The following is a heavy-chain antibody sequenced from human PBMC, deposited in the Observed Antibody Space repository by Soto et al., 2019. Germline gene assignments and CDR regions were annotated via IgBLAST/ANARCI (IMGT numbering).Heavy chain of an antibody. CDR2: IYYSGST. J-gene: IGHJ3*02. D-gene: IGHD2-15*01. CDR1: GGSISSSSYY. CDR3: ASWLGYCSGGSCYGDAFDI. V-gene: IGHV4-39*01. Sequence: SETLSLTCTVSGGSISSSSYYWGWIRQPPGKGLEWIGSIYYSGSTYYNPSLKSRVTISVDTSKNKFSLKLSSVTAADTAVYYCASWLGYCSGGSCYGDAFDIWGQGTMVTVSS.